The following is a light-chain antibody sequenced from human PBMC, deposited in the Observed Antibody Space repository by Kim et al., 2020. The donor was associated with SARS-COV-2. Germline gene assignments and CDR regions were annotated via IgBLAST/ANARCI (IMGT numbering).Light chain of an antibody. Sequence: GQRVTISCSGSGSNTVCNYVYWYQQLPGTAPKPLVHRNNQRPSGAPNRFAGSKPGTSAPQAISELRSEDEADYYCAAWDDSLSGWVFGGGTQLTVL. CDR2: RNN. CDR3: AAWDDSLSGWV. V-gene: IGLV1-47*01. J-gene: IGLJ3*02. CDR1: GSNTVCNY.